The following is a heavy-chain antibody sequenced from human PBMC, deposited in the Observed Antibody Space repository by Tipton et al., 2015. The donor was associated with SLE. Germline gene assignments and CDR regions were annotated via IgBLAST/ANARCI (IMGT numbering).Heavy chain of an antibody. D-gene: IGHD5-24*01. CDR1: GASISSVVYY. Sequence: TLSLTCSVSGASISSVVYYWSWICQLPGKGLGWSGYIYKTGTTYYTPSLKSRLTLSIDTSKNQCSLKLSSVTAADTAVYYCVRLELPATKADYLGPGTLVTVSS. CDR2: IYKTGTT. CDR3: VRLELPATKADY. J-gene: IGHJ4*02. V-gene: IGHV4-30-4*08.